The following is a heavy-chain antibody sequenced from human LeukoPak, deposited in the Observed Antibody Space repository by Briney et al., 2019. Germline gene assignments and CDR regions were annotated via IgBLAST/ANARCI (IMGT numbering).Heavy chain of an antibody. J-gene: IGHJ6*03. V-gene: IGHV3-48*01. CDR2: ISSSGSTI. CDR3: VKGYSYYMDV. Sequence: GGSLRLSCAASGFTFSSYSMNWVRQAPGKGLEWVSYISSSGSTIYYADSVKGRFTVSRDNSKNTLYLQMNSVIAEDTAVYYCVKGYSYYMDVWGDGTTVTISS. D-gene: IGHD2-15*01. CDR1: GFTFSSYS.